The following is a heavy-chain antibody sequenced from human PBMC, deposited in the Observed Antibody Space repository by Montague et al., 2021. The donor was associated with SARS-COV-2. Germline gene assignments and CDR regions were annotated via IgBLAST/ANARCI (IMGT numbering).Heavy chain of an antibody. CDR2: IYYSGST. J-gene: IGHJ3*02. CDR3: VRERECSGGSCYGPDDDAFDI. CDR1: GGSISSGGYY. D-gene: IGHD2-15*01. Sequence: TLSLTCTVSGGSISSGGYYWSWIRQHPGKGLEWIGYIYYSGSTYYNPSPKSRVTISVDTSKNQFSLKLSSVTAADTAVYYCVRERECSGGSCYGPDDDAFDIWGQGTVVTVSS. V-gene: IGHV4-31*03.